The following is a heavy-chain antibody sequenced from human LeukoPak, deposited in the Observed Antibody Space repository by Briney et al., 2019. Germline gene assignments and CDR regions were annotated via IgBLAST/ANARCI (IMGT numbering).Heavy chain of an antibody. Sequence: PGGSLRLSCTSSGFTFGDYAMSWFRQAPGKGLEWVSFIRSKAYGGTTEYAASVKGRFTISRDNAKNSLYLQMNSLRAEDTAVYYCASQIAAAGAALGGYWGQGTLVTVSS. J-gene: IGHJ4*02. D-gene: IGHD6-13*01. CDR3: ASQIAAAGAALGGY. V-gene: IGHV3-49*03. CDR1: GFTFGDYA. CDR2: IRSKAYGGTT.